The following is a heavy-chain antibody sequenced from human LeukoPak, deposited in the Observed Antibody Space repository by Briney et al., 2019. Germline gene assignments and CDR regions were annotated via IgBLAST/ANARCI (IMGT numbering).Heavy chain of an antibody. D-gene: IGHD3-3*01. CDR2: ISAYNGNT. J-gene: IGHJ4*02. CDR1: DYIFLSYG. Sequence: ASVKVSCKASDYIFLSYGISWVRQAPGQGLEWMGWISAYNGNTNYAQKLQGRVTMTTDTSTSTAYMELRSLRSDDTAVYYCARGGYYDFWSGYFYFDYWGQGTLVTVSS. CDR3: ARGGYYDFWSGYFYFDY. V-gene: IGHV1-18*01.